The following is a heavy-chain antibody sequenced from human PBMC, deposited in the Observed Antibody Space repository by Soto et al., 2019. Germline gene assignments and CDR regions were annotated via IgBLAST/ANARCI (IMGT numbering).Heavy chain of an antibody. J-gene: IGHJ4*02. Sequence: GASVKVSCKASGGTFSSYAISWVRQAPGQGLEWMGGIIPIFGTANYAQKFQGRVTITADESTSTAYMELSSLRSEDTAVYYCARDVYPHYDSSGYFDYWGQGTLVTVSS. D-gene: IGHD3-22*01. CDR3: ARDVYPHYDSSGYFDY. CDR2: IIPIFGTA. CDR1: GGTFSSYA. V-gene: IGHV1-69*13.